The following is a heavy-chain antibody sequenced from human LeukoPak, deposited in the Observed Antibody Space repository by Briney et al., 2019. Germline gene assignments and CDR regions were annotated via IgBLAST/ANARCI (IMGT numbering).Heavy chain of an antibody. CDR2: IYYSGST. CDR3: ARETFKPGIAAAGRGIDY. CDR1: GESFSHYY. V-gene: IGHV4-59*06. J-gene: IGHJ4*02. D-gene: IGHD6-13*01. Sequence: SETLSLTCAVSGESFSHYYWSWLRQTPGKGLEWIGYIYYSGSTYYNPSLKSRVTISVDTSKNQFSLKLSSVTAADTAVYYCARETFKPGIAAAGRGIDYWGQGTLVTVSS.